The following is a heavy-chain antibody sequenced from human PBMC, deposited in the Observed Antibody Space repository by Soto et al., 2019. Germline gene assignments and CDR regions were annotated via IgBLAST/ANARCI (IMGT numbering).Heavy chain of an antibody. V-gene: IGHV4-34*01. CDR3: ARQCRGVTCHWFVP. CDR1: GGSFSGYY. J-gene: IGHJ5*02. D-gene: IGHD2-15*01. Sequence: SETLSLTCAVYGGSFSGYYWSWIRQPPGKGREWIGEINHSGSTNYNPSLKSRVTISVDTSKNQFSLTLTSVTAADTAVYYCARQCRGVTCHWFVPWGQGTLVTVSS. CDR2: INHSGST.